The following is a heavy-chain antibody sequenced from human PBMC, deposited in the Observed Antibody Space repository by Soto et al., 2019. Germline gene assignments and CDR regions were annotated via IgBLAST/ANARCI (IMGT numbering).Heavy chain of an antibody. J-gene: IGHJ4*02. Sequence: GGSLRLSCAASGFTFSNAWMSWVRQAPGKGLEWVGRIKSKTDGGTTDYAAAVEGRFTISREDSKNTVYLQMDSLKTEDTAVYYCATTRPGITTIRPVYWGQGTLVTVSS. V-gene: IGHV3-15*01. CDR2: IKSKTDGGTT. CDR3: ATTRPGITTIRPVY. D-gene: IGHD1-1*01. CDR1: GFTFSNAW.